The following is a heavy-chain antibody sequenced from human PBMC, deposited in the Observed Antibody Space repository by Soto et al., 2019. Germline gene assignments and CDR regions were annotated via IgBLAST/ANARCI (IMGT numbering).Heavy chain of an antibody. CDR1: GGTFSSYT. CDR3: ARGYSSSWSPPSAFGI. J-gene: IGHJ3*02. V-gene: IGHV1-69*02. CDR2: IIPILGIA. Sequence: QVQLVQSGAEVKKPGSSVKVSCKASGGTFSSYTISWVRQAPGQGLEWMGRIIPILGIANYAQKFQGRVTITADKSTSTAYMELSSLRSEDTAVYYCARGYSSSWSPPSAFGIWGQGTMVTVSS. D-gene: IGHD6-13*01.